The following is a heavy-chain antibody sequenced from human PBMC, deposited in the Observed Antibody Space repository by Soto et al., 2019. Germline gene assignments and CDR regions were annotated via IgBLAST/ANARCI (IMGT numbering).Heavy chain of an antibody. CDR2: IIPMFGTA. D-gene: IGHD5-18*01. CDR1: GGTFSTYA. Sequence: QVQLVQSGAEVKKPESSVKVSCKAPGGTFSTYAISWVRQAPGQGLEGMGGIIPMFGTATYAQRFQDRVTVTADESTTTVYMELTSLRSEDTAVYFCASGIQLWLRRINNGYSGWGQGTLVTVSS. V-gene: IGHV1-69*12. CDR3: ASGIQLWLRRINNGYSG. J-gene: IGHJ4*02.